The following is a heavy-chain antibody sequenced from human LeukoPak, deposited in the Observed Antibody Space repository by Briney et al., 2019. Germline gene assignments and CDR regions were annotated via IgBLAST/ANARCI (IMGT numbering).Heavy chain of an antibody. CDR2: INHSGST. Sequence: SETLSLTRAVYGGSFSGHYWSWIRQPPGKGLEWIREINHSGSTNYNPSLKSRVTISVDTSKNQFSLKLSSVTAADTAVYYCARRTHSGSGSYYNDWGQGTLVTVSS. V-gene: IGHV4-34*01. CDR3: ARRTHSGSGSYYND. J-gene: IGHJ4*02. D-gene: IGHD3-10*01. CDR1: GGSFSGHY.